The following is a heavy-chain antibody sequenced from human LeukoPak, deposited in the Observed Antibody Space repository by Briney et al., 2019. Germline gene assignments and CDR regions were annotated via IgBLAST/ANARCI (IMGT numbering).Heavy chain of an antibody. CDR2: IIPIFGTA. D-gene: IGHD3-10*01. Sequence: SVKVSCKASGGTFSSYAISWVRQAPGQGLEWMGGIIPIFGTANYAQKFQGRVTITADESTSTAYMELSSLRSEDTAVYYCAREGFGESKSYYYYGMDVWGQGTTVTVSS. CDR1: GGTFSSYA. CDR3: AREGFGESKSYYYYGMDV. J-gene: IGHJ6*02. V-gene: IGHV1-69*01.